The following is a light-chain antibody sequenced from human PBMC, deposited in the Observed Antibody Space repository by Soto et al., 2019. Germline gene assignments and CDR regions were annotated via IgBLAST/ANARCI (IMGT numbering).Light chain of an antibody. CDR3: QKYVNGPKT. V-gene: IGKV1-27*01. J-gene: IGKJ4*01. Sequence: DFQMTQSSSSLSASVGDRVAITCRASQGISNYLAWYQQKPGKVPVLLIYAASTLQSGVPSRFSGSGSGTDFTLTISSLQPEDIATYYCQKYVNGPKTFGGGTKVEIK. CDR2: AAS. CDR1: QGISNY.